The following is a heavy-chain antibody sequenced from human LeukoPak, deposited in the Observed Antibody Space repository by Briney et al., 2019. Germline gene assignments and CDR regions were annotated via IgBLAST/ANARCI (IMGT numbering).Heavy chain of an antibody. J-gene: IGHJ4*02. V-gene: IGHV1-69*01. Sequence: SVKDSCKASGGTFSSYAISWVRQAPGQGLEWMGGIIPIFGTANYAQKFQGRVTITADESTSTAYMELSSLRSEDTPVYYCARVPSLCSGYDFVYWGQGTLVTVSS. D-gene: IGHD5-12*01. CDR1: GGTFSSYA. CDR3: ARVPSLCSGYDFVY. CDR2: IIPIFGTA.